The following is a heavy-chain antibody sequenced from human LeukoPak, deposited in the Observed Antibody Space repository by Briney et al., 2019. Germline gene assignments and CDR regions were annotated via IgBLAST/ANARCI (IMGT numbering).Heavy chain of an antibody. Sequence: LSCXXXXXTFXXXXMGWXXQXXGXGXQGXANIKTDGSEKYYVDSVKGRFTISRDNAKNSLYLQMNSLRAEDTAVYYCATYSSLNRREFQYWGQGTLLTVSS. D-gene: IGHD3-22*01. J-gene: IGHJ1*01. CDR3: ATYSSLNRREFQY. CDR2: IKTDGSEK. CDR1: XXTFXXXX. V-gene: IGHV3-7*01.